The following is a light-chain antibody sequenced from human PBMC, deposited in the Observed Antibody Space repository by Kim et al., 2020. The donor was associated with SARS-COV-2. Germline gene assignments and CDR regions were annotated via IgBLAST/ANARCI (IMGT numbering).Light chain of an antibody. J-gene: IGKJ1*01. CDR2: GAS. Sequence: EIVLTQSPGTLSLSPGERATLSCRASQTVVSNYLAWYQQKPRQAPSLLIYGASSRATGSPDKFSGSGSGRDFIPTITRLEPEDSAAYYCQQYHMAPRTFGHGTKVDIK. CDR3: QQYHMAPRT. CDR1: QTVVSNY. V-gene: IGKV3-20*01.